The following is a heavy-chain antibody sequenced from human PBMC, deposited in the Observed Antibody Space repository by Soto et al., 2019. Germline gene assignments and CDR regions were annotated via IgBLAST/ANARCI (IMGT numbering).Heavy chain of an antibody. CDR3: ARTYYYGSGGPLPGYYGMDV. CDR1: GGTFSSYA. J-gene: IGHJ6*02. D-gene: IGHD3-10*01. V-gene: IGHV1-69*13. CDR2: IIPIFGTA. Sequence: GSSVKVSCKASGGTFSSYAISWVRQAPGQGLEWMGGIIPIFGTANYAQKFQGRVTITADESTSTAYMELSSLRSEDTAVYYCARTYYYGSGGPLPGYYGMDVWGQGTTVTVSS.